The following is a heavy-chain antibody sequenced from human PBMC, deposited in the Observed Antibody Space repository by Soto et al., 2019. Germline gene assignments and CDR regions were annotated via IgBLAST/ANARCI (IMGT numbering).Heavy chain of an antibody. V-gene: IGHV3-23*01. Sequence: RRLSCAASGFTFSSYAMSWVRQAPGKGREWVSAISGSGGSTYYADSGKGRFTITRDNTKNTLYLQMNSLRAEEKAVYYCAKVRGVTYYDFWSGINQRDYYGMDVWGQGNTVTVSS. CDR3: AKVRGVTYYDFWSGINQRDYYGMDV. J-gene: IGHJ6*02. CDR1: GFTFSSYA. CDR2: ISGSGGST. D-gene: IGHD3-3*01.